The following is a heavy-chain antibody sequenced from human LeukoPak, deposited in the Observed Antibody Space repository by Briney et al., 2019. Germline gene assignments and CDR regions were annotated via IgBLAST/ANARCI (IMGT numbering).Heavy chain of an antibody. CDR2: ISGSGGST. CDR3: AKPKQQLDLNDFDY. J-gene: IGHJ4*02. Sequence: GGSLRLSCSASGFNFCSYAMSWVRQAPGKGLEWVSAISGSGGSTYYVDFVKGRFPISRDNSKNTLDLQTKSLRAEGTAVYYCAKPKQQLDLNDFDYTGQGTPVTAS. CDR1: GFNFCSYA. V-gene: IGHV3-23*01. D-gene: IGHD6-13*01.